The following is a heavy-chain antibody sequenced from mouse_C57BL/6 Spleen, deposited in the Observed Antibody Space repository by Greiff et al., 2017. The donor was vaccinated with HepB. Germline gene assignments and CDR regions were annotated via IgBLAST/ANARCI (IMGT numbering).Heavy chain of an antibody. CDR3: ARFTTVVGGAMDY. CDR2: INPNNGGT. D-gene: IGHD1-1*01. Sequence: VQLQQSGPELVKPGASVKMSCKASGYTFTDYNMHWVKQSHGKSLEWIGYINPNNGGTSYNQKFKGKATLTVNKSSSTAYMELRSLTSEDSAVYYCARFTTVVGGAMDYWGQGTSVTVSS. J-gene: IGHJ4*01. CDR1: GYTFTDYN. V-gene: IGHV1-22*01.